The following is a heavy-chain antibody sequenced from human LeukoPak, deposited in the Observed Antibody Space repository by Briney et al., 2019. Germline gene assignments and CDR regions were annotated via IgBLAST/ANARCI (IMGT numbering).Heavy chain of an antibody. CDR1: GFTFSSYG. CDR2: ISYDGNNK. V-gene: IGHV3-30*18. D-gene: IGHD4-11*01. J-gene: IGHJ2*01. Sequence: GGSLRLSCAASGFTFSSYGMHWVRQAPGKGLEWVAVISYDGNNKYYADSVKGRFTISRDNSKSTLYLQMNTLRPEDTAFYYCAKDREEMTTVWYFDLWGRGTLVTVSS. CDR3: AKDREEMTTVWYFDL.